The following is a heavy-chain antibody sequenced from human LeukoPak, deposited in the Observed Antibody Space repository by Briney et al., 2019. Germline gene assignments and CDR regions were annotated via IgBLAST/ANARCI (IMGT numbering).Heavy chain of an antibody. CDR3: AKDMERWLQLGVDY. CDR1: GFTFSSYG. V-gene: IGHV3-23*01. D-gene: IGHD5-24*01. J-gene: IGHJ4*02. CDR2: ISGDAGRT. Sequence: GGTLRLSCAASGFTFSSYGMNWVRQAPGKGLEWVSGISGDAGRTYYADSVKGRFTISRDNSKNTLYLQMNSLRAEDTAVYYCAKDMERWLQLGVDYWGQGTLVTVSS.